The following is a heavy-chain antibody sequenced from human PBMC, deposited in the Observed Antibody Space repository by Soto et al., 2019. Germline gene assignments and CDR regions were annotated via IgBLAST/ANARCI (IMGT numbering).Heavy chain of an antibody. CDR2: IYHSGTT. V-gene: IGHV4-4*02. D-gene: IGHD2-2*01. CDR3: ARHNKVTSRQYSFDS. Sequence: SETLSLTCAVSAGSISSSNWWTWVRQSPGKGLEWIGEIYHSGTTNYTPSLKSRVTISVDTSKNQFSLKLSSVTAADTAVFYCARHNKVTSRQYSFDSWGQGTLVTVSS. CDR1: AGSISSSNW. J-gene: IGHJ4*01.